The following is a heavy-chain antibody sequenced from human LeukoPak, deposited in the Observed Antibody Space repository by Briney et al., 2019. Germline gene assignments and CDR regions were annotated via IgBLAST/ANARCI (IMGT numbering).Heavy chain of an antibody. CDR1: GGSSSGYY. V-gene: IGHV4-34*01. D-gene: IGHD3-22*01. CDR2: INHSGST. CDR3: ARVAYDSSGYYPKYYYYYYGMDV. Sequence: SETLSLTCAVYGGSSSGYYWSWIRQPPGKGLEWIGEINHSGSTNYNPSLKSRVTISVDTSKNQFSLKLSSVTAADTAVYYCARVAYDSSGYYPKYYYYYYGMDVWGQGTTVTVSS. J-gene: IGHJ6*02.